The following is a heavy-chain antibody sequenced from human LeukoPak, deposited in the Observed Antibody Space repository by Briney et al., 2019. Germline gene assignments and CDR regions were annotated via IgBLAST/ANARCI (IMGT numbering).Heavy chain of an antibody. CDR3: AREKDVSGSYYGFDY. V-gene: IGHV1-69*06. Sequence: SVKVSCKASGGTFSSYAISWVRQAPGQGLEWLGGIIPIFGTANYAQKFQGRVTITADKSTSTAYMELSSLRSEDTAVYYCAREKDVSGSYYGFDYWGQGTLVTVSS. CDR2: IIPIFGTA. D-gene: IGHD3-10*01. CDR1: GGTFSSYA. J-gene: IGHJ4*02.